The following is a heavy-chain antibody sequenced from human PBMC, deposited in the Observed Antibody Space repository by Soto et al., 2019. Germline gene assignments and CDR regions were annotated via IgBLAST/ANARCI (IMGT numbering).Heavy chain of an antibody. CDR3: TRGGGGGLFEH. J-gene: IGHJ4*02. D-gene: IGHD2-21*01. V-gene: IGHV3-11*06. Sequence: PGGSLRLSCATSGFPFSDYYMSWIRQAPGKGLEWLSHISPKSTYRNYADSVKGRFTISRDNTKSSLFLQMNSLGVEDTAVYYFTRGGGGGLFEHWGQGVLVTV. CDR2: ISPKSTYR. CDR1: GFPFSDYY.